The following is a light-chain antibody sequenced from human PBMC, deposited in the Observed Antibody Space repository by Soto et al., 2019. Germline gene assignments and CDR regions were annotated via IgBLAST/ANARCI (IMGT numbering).Light chain of an antibody. Sequence: EIVFTQSPGTLSLSPGERATLSCSASQSVSNNYLAWSQQKPGQAPRLLIYGASNRATGTPDRFGGSGSGTDFTLTISRLEPEDFAVYYCQQYGISGTFGQGTKVDIK. CDR1: QSVSNNY. CDR3: QQYGISGT. J-gene: IGKJ1*01. CDR2: GAS. V-gene: IGKV3-20*01.